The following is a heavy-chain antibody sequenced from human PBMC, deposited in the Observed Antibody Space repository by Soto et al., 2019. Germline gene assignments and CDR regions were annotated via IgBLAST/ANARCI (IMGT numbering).Heavy chain of an antibody. CDR1: GGSISSSSYY. D-gene: IGHD3-9*01. CDR2: IYYSGST. CDR3: ATCPGLSYYDILTGYIN. J-gene: IGHJ4*02. V-gene: IGHV4-39*01. Sequence: PSETLSLTCTVSGGSISSSSYYWGWIRQPPGKGLEWIGSIYYSGSTYYNPSLKSRVTISVDTSKNQFSLKLSSVTAADTAVYYCATCPGLSYYDILTGYINWGQGTLVTVS.